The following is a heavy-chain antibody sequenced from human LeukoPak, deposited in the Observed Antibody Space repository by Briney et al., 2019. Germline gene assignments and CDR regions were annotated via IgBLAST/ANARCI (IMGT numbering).Heavy chain of an antibody. V-gene: IGHV1-2*02. CDR1: GYTFTGYY. Sequence: ASVKVSCTASGYTFTGYYMHWVRQAPGQGLEWMGWINPNSGGTNYAQKFQGRVTMTRDTSISTAYMELSRLRSDDTAVYYCARPNFWSGYYQGYWGQGTLVTVSS. J-gene: IGHJ4*02. CDR3: ARPNFWSGYYQGY. CDR2: INPNSGGT. D-gene: IGHD3-3*01.